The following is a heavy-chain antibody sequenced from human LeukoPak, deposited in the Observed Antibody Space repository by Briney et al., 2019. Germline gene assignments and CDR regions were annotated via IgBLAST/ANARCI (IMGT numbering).Heavy chain of an antibody. CDR2: IYYSGST. J-gene: IGHJ4*02. CDR1: GGSISSSSYY. V-gene: IGHV4-39*01. D-gene: IGHD5-18*01. Sequence: SSETLSLTCTVSGGSISSSSYYWGWIRQPPGKGLEWIGSIYYSGSTYYNPSLKSRVTISVDTSKNQFSLKLSSVTAADTAVYYCARQRTDTAMVTPRPYYFDYWGQGTLVTVSS. CDR3: ARQRTDTAMVTPRPYYFDY.